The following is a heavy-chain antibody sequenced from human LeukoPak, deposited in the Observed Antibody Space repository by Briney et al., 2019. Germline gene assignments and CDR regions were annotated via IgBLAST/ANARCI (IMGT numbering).Heavy chain of an antibody. Sequence: GGSLRLSCAASAFTFSGYSMNWVRQAPGKGLEWVSSISSGSSYIYYADSVKGRFTISRDNAKNSLYLQMNSLRAEDTAVYYCARTFSDYDSSGYYYTLDYWGQGTLVTVSS. CDR3: ARTFSDYDSSGYYYTLDY. V-gene: IGHV3-21*01. CDR1: AFTFSGYS. D-gene: IGHD3-22*01. CDR2: ISSGSSYI. J-gene: IGHJ4*02.